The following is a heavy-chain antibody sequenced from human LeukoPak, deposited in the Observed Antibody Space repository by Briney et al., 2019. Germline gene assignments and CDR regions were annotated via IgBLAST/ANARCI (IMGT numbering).Heavy chain of an antibody. CDR1: GFTFSSYA. CDR3: ARDQGPSIAAAGTYFQH. Sequence: PGRSLRLSCAASGFTFSSYAMHWVRQAPGKGLEWVAVISYDGSNKYYADSVKGRFTISRDNSKNTLYLQMNSLRAEGTAVYYCARDQGPSIAAAGTYFQHWGQGTLVTVSS. J-gene: IGHJ1*01. CDR2: ISYDGSNK. V-gene: IGHV3-30*04. D-gene: IGHD6-13*01.